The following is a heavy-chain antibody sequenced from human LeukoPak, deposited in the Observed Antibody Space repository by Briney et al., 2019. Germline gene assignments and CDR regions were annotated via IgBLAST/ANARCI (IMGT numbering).Heavy chain of an antibody. CDR3: ARDGAVAVPHFDY. D-gene: IGHD6-19*01. V-gene: IGHV1-69*04. CDR2: IIPIFGIA. J-gene: IGHJ4*02. Sequence: SVKVSCKASGGTFSSYAISWVRQAPGQGLEWMGRIIPIFGIANYAQKFQGRVTITAHKSTSTAYMELSSLRSEDTAVYYCARDGAVAVPHFDYWGQGTLVTVSS. CDR1: GGTFSSYA.